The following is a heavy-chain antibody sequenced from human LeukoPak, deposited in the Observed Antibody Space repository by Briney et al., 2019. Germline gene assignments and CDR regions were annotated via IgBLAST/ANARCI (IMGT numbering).Heavy chain of an antibody. V-gene: IGHV3-30*02. CDR1: GFTFSSHG. Sequence: PGGSLRLSCAASGFTFSSHGMHWVRQAPGKGLEWAAFIRYDGSDKYYADSVKGRFTISRDNSKNTLYLQMNSLRVEDTAVYYCAKNYGFDYWGQGTLVTVSS. CDR3: AKNYGFDY. CDR2: IRYDGSDK. J-gene: IGHJ4*02. D-gene: IGHD3-10*01.